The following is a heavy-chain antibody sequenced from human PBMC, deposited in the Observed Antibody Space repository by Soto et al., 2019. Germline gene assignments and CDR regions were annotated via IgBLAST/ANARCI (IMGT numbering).Heavy chain of an antibody. CDR2: LSGSGVST. CDR3: AKIESRFYYDSSGYYPFDY. Sequence: PGGSLRLSCAASGFTFSDYYMNWVRPAPGKGLEWVSALSGSGVSTYYADSVTGRFTISRDNSKNTVYLQMNSLRAEDTAVYYCAKIESRFYYDSSGYYPFDYWGQGTLVTVSS. V-gene: IGHV3-23*01. J-gene: IGHJ4*02. D-gene: IGHD3-22*01. CDR1: GFTFSDYY.